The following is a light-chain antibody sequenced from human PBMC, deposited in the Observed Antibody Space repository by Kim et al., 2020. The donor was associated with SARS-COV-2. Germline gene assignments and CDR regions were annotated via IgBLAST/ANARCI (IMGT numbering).Light chain of an antibody. CDR2: KDS. CDR3: QSTDSSGTFYV. J-gene: IGLJ1*01. V-gene: IGLV3-25*03. CDR1: ALPKQY. Sequence: SYELTQPPSMSVSPGQTAMITCSGDALPKQYAYWYQQKPGQAPVLVIYKDSERPSGIPERFSGSSSGTTVTLTISAFQAEDEADYYCQSTDSSGTFYVFGSGTKVTVL.